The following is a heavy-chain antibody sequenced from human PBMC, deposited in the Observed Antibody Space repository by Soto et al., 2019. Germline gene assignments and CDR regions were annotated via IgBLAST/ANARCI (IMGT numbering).Heavy chain of an antibody. J-gene: IGHJ4*02. CDR3: ARALYTDPYYFDY. CDR2: ISSSSSYI. V-gene: IGHV3-21*01. CDR1: GFTFRSYS. Sequence: GGSLRLSCAASGFTFRSYSMNWVRQAPGKGLEWVSSISSSSSYIYYADSVKGRFTFSRDNAKNSLYLQMNSLRAEDTAVYYCARALYTDPYYFDYWGQGTLVTVSS. D-gene: IGHD2-2*02.